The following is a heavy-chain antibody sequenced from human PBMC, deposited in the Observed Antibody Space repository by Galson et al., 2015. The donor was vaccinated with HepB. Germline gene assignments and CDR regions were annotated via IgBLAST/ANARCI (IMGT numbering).Heavy chain of an antibody. J-gene: IGHJ3*02. V-gene: IGHV1-18*01. CDR2: ISAYNGNT. Sequence: SVKVSCKASGYTFSSYGISWVRQAPGQGLEWMGWISAYNGNTNYAQKLQGRVTMTTDTSTSTAYMELRSLRSDDTAVYYCARREVSATLVGGHAFDIWGQGTIVTVSS. CDR1: GYTFSSYG. CDR3: ARREVSATLVGGHAFDI. D-gene: IGHD1-26*01.